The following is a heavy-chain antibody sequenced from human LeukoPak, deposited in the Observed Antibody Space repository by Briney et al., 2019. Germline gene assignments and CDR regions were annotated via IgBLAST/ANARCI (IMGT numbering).Heavy chain of an antibody. D-gene: IGHD1-26*01. CDR2: INDNGAGT. J-gene: IGHJ4*02. V-gene: IGHV3-23*01. CDR3: ATRPASETYYAVFDY. Sequence: PGGSLRLSCAASGFTFSSYAMSWVRQAPGKGLKWVSTINDNGAGTYYADSVKGRSTISRDNSYNTVSLQMNSLRDEDTGVYFCATRPASETYYAVFDYWGQGTLVTVSS. CDR1: GFTFSSYA.